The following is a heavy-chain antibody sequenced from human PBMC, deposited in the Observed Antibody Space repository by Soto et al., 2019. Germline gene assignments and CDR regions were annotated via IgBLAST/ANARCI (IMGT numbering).Heavy chain of an antibody. J-gene: IGHJ4*02. Sequence: SETLSLTCTVSGGSISSYYWSWIRQPPGKGLEWIGYIYYSGSTNYNPSLKSRVTISVDTSKNQFSLKLSSVTAADTAVYYCAREAIDLVPAAMYDEYYFDYWGQGTLVTVSS. V-gene: IGHV4-59*01. CDR3: AREAIDLVPAAMYDEYYFDY. CDR2: IYYSGST. D-gene: IGHD2-2*01. CDR1: GGSISSYY.